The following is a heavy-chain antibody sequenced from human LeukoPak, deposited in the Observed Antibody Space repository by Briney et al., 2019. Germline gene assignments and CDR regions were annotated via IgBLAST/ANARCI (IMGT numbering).Heavy chain of an antibody. J-gene: IGHJ5*02. CDR2: IFYSGTI. CDR1: GGSVRSTSFY. V-gene: IGHV4-30-4*08. CDR3: ATLDNSFDH. Sequence: SETLSLTCTVSGGSVRSTSFYWGWIRQPPGKGLEWIASIFYSGTIYNNPSLKSRTLISVDTSKNQFSLRLTSVTAADTAVYFCATLDNSFDHWGQGTLVTVSS.